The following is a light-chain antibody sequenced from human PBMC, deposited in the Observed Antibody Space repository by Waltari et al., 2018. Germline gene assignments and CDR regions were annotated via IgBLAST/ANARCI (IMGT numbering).Light chain of an antibody. Sequence: EIVMTQSPATLSVSPGERVTLSCSASQSVSNTLAWYQQKPGQAPRLLIYGASTRASGIPARFSGSGSGTEFTLTISSLQSEDFAVYSCQHYGNWPMSTFGQGTKVEI. V-gene: IGKV3-15*01. CDR1: QSVSNT. CDR3: QHYGNWPMST. CDR2: GAS. J-gene: IGKJ2*01.